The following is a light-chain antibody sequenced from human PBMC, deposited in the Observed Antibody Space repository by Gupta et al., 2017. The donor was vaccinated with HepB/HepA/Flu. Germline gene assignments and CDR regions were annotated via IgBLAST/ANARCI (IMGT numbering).Light chain of an antibody. Sequence: QSVLTQPPSASGTPGQRVTISCSGSRSNIGSNYVSWYQQLPGTAPKLIIYRNNQRPSGVPDRFSGSKSGTSASLAISGLRSEDEADYYCAAWDDSLSAVVFGGGNKLTVL. CDR1: RSNIGSNY. CDR2: RNN. J-gene: IGLJ2*01. V-gene: IGLV1-47*01. CDR3: AAWDDSLSAVV.